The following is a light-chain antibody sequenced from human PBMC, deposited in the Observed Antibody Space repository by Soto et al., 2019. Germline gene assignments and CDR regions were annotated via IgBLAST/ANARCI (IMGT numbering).Light chain of an antibody. CDR1: SSDGGGYKY. J-gene: IGLJ1*01. V-gene: IGLV2-11*01. Sequence: QSVLTQARSGSGAPGQTVTIACTGTSSDGGGYKYVSWYQQHPGKAPPLMIYDVSKRPSGVPDRFSGSKSGTTASLTISRLQAEDEADYYCCSYAGQYYVFGTGTTATVL. CDR3: CSYAGQYYV. CDR2: DVS.